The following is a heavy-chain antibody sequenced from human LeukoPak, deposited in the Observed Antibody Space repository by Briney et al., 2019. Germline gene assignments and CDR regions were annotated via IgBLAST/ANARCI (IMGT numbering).Heavy chain of an antibody. CDR3: ARVGIAAAGDDLGY. D-gene: IGHD6-13*01. CDR2: MNPNSGNT. V-gene: IGHV1-8*01. Sequence: ASVKVSCKASGYTFTSYDINWVRQATGQGLEWKGWMNPNSGNTGYAQKFQGRVTMTRNTSISTAYMELSSLRPEDTAVYYCARVGIAAAGDDLGYWGQGTLVTVSS. J-gene: IGHJ4*02. CDR1: GYTFTSYD.